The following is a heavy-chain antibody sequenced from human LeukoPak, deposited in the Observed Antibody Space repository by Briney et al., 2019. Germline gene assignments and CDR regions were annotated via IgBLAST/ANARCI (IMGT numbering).Heavy chain of an antibody. CDR2: TYYRSKWYN. CDR1: GDGVSSNSAA. V-gene: IGHV6-1*01. CDR3: AREGQKLVHGIDY. J-gene: IGHJ4*02. D-gene: IGHD6-13*01. Sequence: SQTLSLTCAISGDGVSSNSAAWNWIRQSPSRGLEWLGRTYYRSKWYNDYAVSVKSRITINPDTSKNQFSLRLNSVTTEDTAVYYCAREGQKLVHGIDYWGQGTLVTVSS.